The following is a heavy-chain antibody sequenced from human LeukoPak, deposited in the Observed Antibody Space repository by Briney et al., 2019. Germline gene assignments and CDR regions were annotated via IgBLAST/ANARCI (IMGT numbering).Heavy chain of an antibody. D-gene: IGHD2-21*01. CDR3: ARAYCGGDCYTYRSWFDP. CDR2: IIPIFGTA. J-gene: IGHJ5*02. CDR1: RGTFRSYA. Sequence: SVKVYCKASRGTFRSYAMRWVRHSPGQWREWMGRIIPIFGTANYAQKFQGRVTITADESTSTAYMELSSLRSEDTAVYYCARAYCGGDCYTYRSWFDPWGQGTLVTVSS. V-gene: IGHV1-69*13.